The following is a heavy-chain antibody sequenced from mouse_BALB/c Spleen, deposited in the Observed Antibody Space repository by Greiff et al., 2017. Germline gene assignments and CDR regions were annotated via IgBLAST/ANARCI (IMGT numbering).Heavy chain of an antibody. Sequence: EVKLMESGPELVKPGASVKMSCKASGYTFTSYVMHWVKQKPGQGLEWIGYINPYNDGTKYNEKFKGKATLTSDKSSSTAYMELSSLTSEDSAVYYCARKGGFLFFAYWGQGTLVTVSA. J-gene: IGHJ3*01. CDR3: ARKGGFLFFAY. CDR2: INPYNDGT. CDR1: GYTFTSYV. V-gene: IGHV1-14*01.